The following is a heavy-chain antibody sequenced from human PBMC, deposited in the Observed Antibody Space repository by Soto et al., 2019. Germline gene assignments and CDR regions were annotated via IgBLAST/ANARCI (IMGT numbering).Heavy chain of an antibody. V-gene: IGHV1-18*01. CDR3: ARGPVVVAATRAFDI. Sequence: ASVKVSCKGSGYTFTSYGISWVRQAPGQGLEWMGWISANNGNTNYAQKLQGRVTMTTDTSTSTAYMELRSLRSDDTAVYYCARGPVVVAATRAFDIWGQGTMVTVSS. CDR2: ISANNGNT. CDR1: GYTFTSYG. D-gene: IGHD2-15*01. J-gene: IGHJ3*02.